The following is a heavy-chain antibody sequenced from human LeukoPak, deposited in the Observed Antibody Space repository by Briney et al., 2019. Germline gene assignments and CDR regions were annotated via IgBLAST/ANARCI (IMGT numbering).Heavy chain of an antibody. CDR2: ISGSGAGT. V-gene: IGHV3-23*01. CDR3: AKLETYWYFDL. CDR1: GFTFNLYG. D-gene: IGHD1-1*01. Sequence: GGSLRLSCAASGFTFNLYGMTWVRQAPGKWLEWVSGISGSGAGTYYADSVKGRFTISRDNSTNALFMQMNSLRAEDTAVYFCAKLETYWYFDLWGRGTLVTVSS. J-gene: IGHJ2*01.